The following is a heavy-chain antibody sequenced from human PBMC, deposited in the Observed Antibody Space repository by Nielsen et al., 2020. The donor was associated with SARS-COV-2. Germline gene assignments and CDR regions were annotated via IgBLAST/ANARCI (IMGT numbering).Heavy chain of an antibody. J-gene: IGHJ4*02. CDR2: ISYDGSNK. CDR1: GFTFSSYG. CDR3: LPDYYDSSGYYGNFDY. D-gene: IGHD3-22*01. V-gene: IGHV3-30*03. Sequence: GGSLRLSCAASGFTFSSYGMHWVRQAPGKGLEWVAVISYDGSNKYYADSVKGRFTISRDNSKNTLYLQMNSLRAEDTAVYYCLPDYYDSSGYYGNFDYWGQGTLVTVSS.